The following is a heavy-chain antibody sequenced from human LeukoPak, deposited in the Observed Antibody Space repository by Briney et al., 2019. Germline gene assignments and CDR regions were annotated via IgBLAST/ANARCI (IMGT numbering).Heavy chain of an antibody. V-gene: IGHV1-18*01. J-gene: IGHJ3*02. Sequence: GASVKVSCKASGYSFTSSDITWVRQAPGQGLEWMGWISTNNGNTNYAQKFQGRVRMTTERSTNTAYMELRTLRSDDTAVYYCARSGWAAVGPIDAFDIWGQGTMVTVSS. CDR1: GYSFTSSD. CDR3: ARSGWAAVGPIDAFDI. D-gene: IGHD6-13*01. CDR2: ISTNNGNT.